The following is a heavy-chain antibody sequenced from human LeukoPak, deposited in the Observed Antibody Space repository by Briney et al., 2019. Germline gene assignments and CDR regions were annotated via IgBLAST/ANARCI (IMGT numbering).Heavy chain of an antibody. V-gene: IGHV1-18*01. J-gene: IGHJ3*02. CDR3: ARDQVVGATRDAFDI. Sequence: ASVKVSCKASGYTFTSYGISWVRQAPGQGLEWIGWISAYNGNTNYAQKLQGRVTMTTDTSTSTAYMELRSLRSDDTAVYYCARDQVVGATRDAFDIWGQGTMVTVSS. CDR1: GYTFTSYG. CDR2: ISAYNGNT. D-gene: IGHD1-26*01.